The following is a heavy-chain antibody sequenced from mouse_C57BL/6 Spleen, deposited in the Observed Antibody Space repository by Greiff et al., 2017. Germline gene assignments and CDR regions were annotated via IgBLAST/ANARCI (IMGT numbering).Heavy chain of an antibody. V-gene: IGHV10-3*01. Sequence: EVHLVESGGGLVQPKGSLKLSCAASGFTFNTYAMHWVRQAPGKGLEWVARIRSKSSNYATYYADSVKDRFTISRDDSQSMLYLQMNNLKTEDTAMYYCVRDSYYDYGDYYAMDYWGQGTSVTVSS. D-gene: IGHD2-4*01. CDR3: VRDSYYDYGDYYAMDY. CDR1: GFTFNTYA. CDR2: IRSKSSNYAT. J-gene: IGHJ4*01.